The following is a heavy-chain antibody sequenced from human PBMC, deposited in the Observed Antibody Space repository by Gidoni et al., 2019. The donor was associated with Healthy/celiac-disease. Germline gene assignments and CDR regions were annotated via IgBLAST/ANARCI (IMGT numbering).Heavy chain of an antibody. Sequence: ESGPGLVKPSETLSLTCTASGGSISSSSHYWGWIRQPPGKGLEWIGSIYYSGSTYYNPSLKSRVTISVDTSKNQFSLKLSSVTAADQAVYYCAGRVDFWSGSDTGGQGTLVTVSS. CDR2: IYYSGST. CDR1: GGSISSSSHY. V-gene: IGHV4-39*01. J-gene: IGHJ5*02. D-gene: IGHD3-3*01. CDR3: AGRVDFWSGSDT.